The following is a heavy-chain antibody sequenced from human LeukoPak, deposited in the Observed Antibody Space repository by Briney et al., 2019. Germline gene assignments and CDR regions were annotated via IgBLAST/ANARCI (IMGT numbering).Heavy chain of an antibody. J-gene: IGHJ4*02. D-gene: IGHD4-17*01. Sequence: GGSLGLSCAASGFDFNSYVMGWVRQAPGKRPEWVSIIGRSGDSTNYADFVKGRFTISRDNFKNTLSLEMNSLRAEDTAVYYCAKDRDDHGDYVFGSWGQGTLVTVSS. CDR1: GFDFNSYV. V-gene: IGHV3-23*01. CDR3: AKDRDDHGDYVFGS. CDR2: IGRSGDST.